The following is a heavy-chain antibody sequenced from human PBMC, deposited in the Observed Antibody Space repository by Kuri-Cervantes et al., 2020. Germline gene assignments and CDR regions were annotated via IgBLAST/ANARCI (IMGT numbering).Heavy chain of an antibody. V-gene: IGHV1-2*02. D-gene: IGHD1-26*01. CDR1: GYTFTGYY. CDR3: ARSPFPNRRKWELPCRWFDP. Sequence: ASVKVSCKASGYTFTGYYMHWVRQAPGQGLEWMGWINPNSGGTNYAQKFQGRVTMTRDTSISTAYMELSRLRSDDTAVYYCARSPFPNRRKWELPCRWFDPWGQGTLVTVSS. J-gene: IGHJ5*02. CDR2: INPNSGGT.